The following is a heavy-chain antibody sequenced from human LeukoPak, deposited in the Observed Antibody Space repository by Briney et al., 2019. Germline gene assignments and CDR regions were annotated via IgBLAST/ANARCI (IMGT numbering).Heavy chain of an antibody. D-gene: IGHD2-2*01. CDR3: ARDAMGPGWFDP. J-gene: IGHJ5*02. CDR1: GVSFSGYY. Sequence: PSETLSLTCAVYGVSFSGYYWSWIRQPPGKGLEWIGEINHSGSTNYNPSLKSRVTISVDTSKNQFSLKLSSVTAADTAVYYCARDAMGPGWFDPWGQGTLVTVSS. CDR2: INHSGST. V-gene: IGHV4-34*09.